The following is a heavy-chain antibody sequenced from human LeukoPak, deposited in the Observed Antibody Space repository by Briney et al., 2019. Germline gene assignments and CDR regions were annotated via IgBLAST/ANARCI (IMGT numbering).Heavy chain of an antibody. V-gene: IGHV4-34*01. CDR3: ARGISGYESNWFDP. CDR2: INHSGST. CDR1: GGSFSGYY. J-gene: IGHJ5*02. D-gene: IGHD3-22*01. Sequence: SETLSLTCAVYGGSFSGYYWSWICQPPGKRLEWIGEINHSGSTNYNPSLKSRVTISVDTSKNQFSLKLSSVTAADTAVYYCARGISGYESNWFDPWGQGTLVTVSS.